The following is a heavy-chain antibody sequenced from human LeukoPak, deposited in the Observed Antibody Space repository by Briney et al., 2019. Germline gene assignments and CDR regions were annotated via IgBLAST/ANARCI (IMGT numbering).Heavy chain of an antibody. D-gene: IGHD3-3*01. J-gene: IGHJ4*02. Sequence: GGSLRLSCAGSGFTFSGYGLHWVRQAPGKGLEGVALSSYDGRNEYYADSVKGRLTISRDNSKKALYLQMSSLRPEDTAVYYCAKDDADWSEGFYWGQGTLVTVSP. CDR2: SSYDGRNE. V-gene: IGHV3-30*18. CDR3: AKDDADWSEGFY. CDR1: GFTFSGYG.